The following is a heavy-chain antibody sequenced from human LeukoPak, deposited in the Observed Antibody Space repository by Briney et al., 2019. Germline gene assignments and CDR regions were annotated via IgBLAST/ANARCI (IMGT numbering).Heavy chain of an antibody. V-gene: IGHV1-24*01. D-gene: IGHD3-10*01. J-gene: IGHJ5*02. CDR3: ATGGPRGAISMRFDP. CDR1: GYTLTELS. Sequence: GASVKVSCKVSGYTLTELSMHWVRQAPGKGLEWMGGFDPEDGETIYAQKFQGRVTMTEDTSTDTAYMELSSLRSEDTAVYYCATGGPRGAISMRFDPWGQGTLVTVSS. CDR2: FDPEDGET.